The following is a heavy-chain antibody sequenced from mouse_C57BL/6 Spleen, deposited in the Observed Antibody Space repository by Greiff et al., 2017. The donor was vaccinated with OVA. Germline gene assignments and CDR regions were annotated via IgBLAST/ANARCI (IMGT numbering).Heavy chain of an antibody. CDR2: IDPSDSYT. Sequence: VQLQQPGAELVMPGASVKLSCKASGYTFTSYWMHWVKQRPGQGLEWIGEIDPSDSYTNYNQKFKGKSTLTVDKSSSTAYMQLSSLTSEDSAVYYCARQGGNYVFAYWGQGTLVTVSA. CDR1: GYTFTSYW. CDR3: ARQGGNYVFAY. J-gene: IGHJ3*01. V-gene: IGHV1-69*01. D-gene: IGHD2-1*01.